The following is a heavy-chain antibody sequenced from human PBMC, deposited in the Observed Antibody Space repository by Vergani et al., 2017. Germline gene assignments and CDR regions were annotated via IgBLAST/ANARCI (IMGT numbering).Heavy chain of an antibody. Sequence: QVQLVESGGGEVQPGRSLRLSCSAAGFPFSDYGVHWVRQAPGKGLEWVSVISYDGNKKNYADSVKGRFTISRDNSKNTLYLEMNALRAEDTAVYYCARVRRDDSSGYYYYYGMDVWGQGTTVTVSS. CDR2: ISYDGNKK. CDR3: ARVRRDDSSGYYYYYGMDV. D-gene: IGHD3-22*01. V-gene: IGHV3-30*03. J-gene: IGHJ6*02. CDR1: GFPFSDYG.